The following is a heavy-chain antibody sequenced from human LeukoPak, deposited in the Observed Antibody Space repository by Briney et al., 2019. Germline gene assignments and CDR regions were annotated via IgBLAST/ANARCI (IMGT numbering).Heavy chain of an antibody. D-gene: IGHD3-10*01. CDR3: ARDRRVTTMVRGVIDY. V-gene: IGHV1-46*01. CDR2: INPSGGST. J-gene: IGHJ4*02. Sequence: ASVKVSCKASGYTFTSYYMHWVRQAPGQGLEWMGIINPSGGSTSYAQKFQGRVTMTRDTSTSTVCMELSSLRSEDTAVYYCARDRRVTTMVRGVIDYWGQGTLVTVSS. CDR1: GYTFTSYY.